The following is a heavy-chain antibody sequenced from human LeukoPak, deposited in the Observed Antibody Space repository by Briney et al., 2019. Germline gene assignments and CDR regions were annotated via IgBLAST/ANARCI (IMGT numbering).Heavy chain of an antibody. D-gene: IGHD4-11*01. CDR3: ARLTVTTSYYMDV. V-gene: IGHV5-51*01. J-gene: IGHJ6*03. CDR2: IYPGDSDT. CDR1: GYSFTSYW. Sequence: GGSLRLSCKGSGYSFTSYWIGWVRQMPGKGLEWMGIIYPGDSDTRYSPSFQGQVTISADKSISTAYLQWSSLKASDTAMYYCARLTVTTSYYMDVWGKGTTVTVSS.